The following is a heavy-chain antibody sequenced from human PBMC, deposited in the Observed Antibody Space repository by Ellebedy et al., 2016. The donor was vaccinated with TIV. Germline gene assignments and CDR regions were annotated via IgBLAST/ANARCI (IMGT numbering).Heavy chain of an antibody. J-gene: IGHJ6*02. CDR3: ARVRRGSSGMDV. D-gene: IGHD6-13*01. V-gene: IGHV1-2*02. Sequence: KFQGRVTMTRDTSVNTAYMELSRLESADTAVYYCARVRRGSSGMDVWGQGTTVTVS.